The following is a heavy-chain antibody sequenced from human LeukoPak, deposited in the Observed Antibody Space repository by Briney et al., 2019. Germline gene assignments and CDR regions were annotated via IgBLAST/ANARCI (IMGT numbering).Heavy chain of an antibody. CDR3: ARDCSGGSCYLDY. Sequence: ASVKVSCKASGYTFRSFGITWVRQAPGQGLEWMGWISPYNGNTNYAQSLQGRVTLTTDTSTSTAYMELRSLRSDDTAVYYCARDCSGGSCYLDYWGQGTLVTVSS. J-gene: IGHJ4*02. CDR2: ISPYNGNT. D-gene: IGHD2-15*01. V-gene: IGHV1-18*01. CDR1: GYTFRSFG.